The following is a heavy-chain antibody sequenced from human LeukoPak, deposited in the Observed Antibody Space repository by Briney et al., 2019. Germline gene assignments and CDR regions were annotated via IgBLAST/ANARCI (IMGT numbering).Heavy chain of an antibody. J-gene: IGHJ4*02. D-gene: IGHD3-10*01. Sequence: GRSLRLSCAASGLKFDDYAMHWVRQLLGKGLEWVSGISWNSVAIAYADSVKGRFTISRDNAKKSLNLQMNGLRTEDTALYYCANDMGGSGSSAFDFWGQGTLVTVSS. V-gene: IGHV3-9*01. CDR1: GLKFDDYA. CDR3: ANDMGGSGSSAFDF. CDR2: ISWNSVAI.